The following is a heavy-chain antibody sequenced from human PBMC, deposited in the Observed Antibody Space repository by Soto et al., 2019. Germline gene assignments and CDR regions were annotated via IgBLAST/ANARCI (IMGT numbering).Heavy chain of an antibody. D-gene: IGHD3-16*01. CDR3: ARWGPTGGLDV. CDR1: GFTFRSYV. V-gene: IGHV3-33*05. Sequence: QVQLVESGGGVVQPGTSLRLSCVGSGFTFRSYVIHWVRQAPGKGLEWVALTSYDGSNNFYGDSVKGRFSISRVNSRNIVELQMDSLRLEDTALYYCARWGPTGGLDVGGQGTLVSVSS. CDR2: TSYDGSNN. J-gene: IGHJ4*02.